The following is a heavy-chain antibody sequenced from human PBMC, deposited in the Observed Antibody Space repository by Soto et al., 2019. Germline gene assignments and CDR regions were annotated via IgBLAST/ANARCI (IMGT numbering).Heavy chain of an antibody. J-gene: IGHJ6*02. CDR3: AKDMRRYDYYGIDX. V-gene: IGHV3-43*01. CDR2: ISWDGGST. CDR1: GFTFDDYT. Sequence: GGSLRLSCAASGFTFDDYTMHWVRQAPGKGLEWVSLISWDGGSTYYEDSVKGRFTISRDNSKNYLYLQMNSLRTEDTALYYCAKDMRRYDYYGIDXWGQWTT.